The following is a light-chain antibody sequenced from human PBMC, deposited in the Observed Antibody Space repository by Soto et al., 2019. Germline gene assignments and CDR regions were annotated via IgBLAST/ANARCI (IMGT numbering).Light chain of an antibody. J-gene: IGLJ2*01. Sequence: QAVVTQEPSLTGSPGGTVSLTCASRTGTVTSGHYPNWLQQKPGQAPRALIYSTDTRHSWTPARFSGSLLGGKAALTLSGVQPEDEADYYCLLYYGGAVVFGGGTKLTVL. CDR1: TGTVTSGHY. CDR2: STD. V-gene: IGLV7-43*01. CDR3: LLYYGGAVV.